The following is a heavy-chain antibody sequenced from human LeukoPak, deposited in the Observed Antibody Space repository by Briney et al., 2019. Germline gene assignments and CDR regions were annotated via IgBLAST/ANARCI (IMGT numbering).Heavy chain of an antibody. CDR1: GFTVSSNY. CDR3: AKGAYFDY. Sequence: GGSLRLSCAASGFTVSSNYMSWVRQAPGKGLEWVSIIYSGGTSYYANSVKGRFTISRDNSKNTLYLQMNSLRAEDTAVYYCAKGAYFDYWGQGTLVTVSS. J-gene: IGHJ4*02. V-gene: IGHV3-53*01. CDR2: IYSGGTS.